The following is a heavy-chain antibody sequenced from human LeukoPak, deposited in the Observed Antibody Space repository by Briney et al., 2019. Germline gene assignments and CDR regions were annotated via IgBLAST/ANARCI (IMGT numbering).Heavy chain of an antibody. CDR3: ARRRPQTYCGGDCYDVAFDI. CDR1: GGSFSGYY. D-gene: IGHD2-21*01. V-gene: IGHV4-34*01. Sequence: PSETLSLTCAVYGGSFSGYYWSWIRQPPGKGLEWIGEINHSGSTNYNPSLKSRVTISVDTSKNQFSLKLSSVTAADTAVYYCARRRPQTYCGGDCYDVAFDIWGQGTMVTVSS. CDR2: INHSGST. J-gene: IGHJ3*02.